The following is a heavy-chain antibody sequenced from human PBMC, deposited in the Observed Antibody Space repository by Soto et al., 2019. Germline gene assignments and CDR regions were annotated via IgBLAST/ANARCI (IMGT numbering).Heavy chain of an antibody. J-gene: IGHJ4*02. D-gene: IGHD2-15*01. CDR3: AREVVVAATDTNFDY. V-gene: IGHV1-46*01. CDR1: PFTNDK. Sequence: QVQLVQSGAEVKKPGASVKASCKAYPFTNDKIHWVRQAPGQGLEWMGLINPGGGSTNYAQSFQGRVTMTRDTSTSTVYMELSSLRSEDTAVYYCAREVVVAATDTNFDYWGQGTLVTVSS. CDR2: INPGGGST.